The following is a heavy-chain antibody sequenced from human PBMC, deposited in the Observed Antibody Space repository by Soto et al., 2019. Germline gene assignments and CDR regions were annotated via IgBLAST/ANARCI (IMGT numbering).Heavy chain of an antibody. CDR1: GDSISSYY. CDR3: GLSSLGGGAEH. J-gene: IGHJ4*01. Sequence: QVQLQEAGPGLAKPSETLSLTCAVSGDSISSYYCMWIRQPPGKGLVSIGYLYYGRSANYNPSLKSRVTFSLGASAKPCLQTLMSMSAADAAVYYWGLSSLGGGAEHWGQGTLVTVSS. V-gene: IGHV4-59*01. D-gene: IGHD1-26*01. CDR2: LYYGRSA.